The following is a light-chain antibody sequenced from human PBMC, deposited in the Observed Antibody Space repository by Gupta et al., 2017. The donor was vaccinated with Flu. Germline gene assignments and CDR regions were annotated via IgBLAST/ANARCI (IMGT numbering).Light chain of an antibody. J-gene: IGKJ1*01. V-gene: IGKV1-39*01. CDR1: QLISTY. CDR2: TAS. Sequence: PSSLSASVGDRVTITCRASQLISTYLNWYQHKPGQVPKLLIYTASTLQTGVPPRFSGSGSGTDFTLTIDSLQPEDFATYYCQQSFSDHGTFGPGTRVEVK. CDR3: QQSFSDHGT.